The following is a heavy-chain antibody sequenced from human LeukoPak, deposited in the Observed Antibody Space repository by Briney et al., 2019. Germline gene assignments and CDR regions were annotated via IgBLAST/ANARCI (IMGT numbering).Heavy chain of an antibody. CDR3: ARVVGATDFDY. CDR1: GFTFSSYS. J-gene: IGHJ4*02. Sequence: GGSLRLSCAASGFTFSSYSMNWVRQAPGKGLEWVSSISSSSSYIYYGDSVKGRFTISRDNAKNSLYLQMNSLRAEDTAVYYCARVVGATDFDYWGQGTLVTVSS. CDR2: ISSSSSYI. D-gene: IGHD1-26*01. V-gene: IGHV3-21*01.